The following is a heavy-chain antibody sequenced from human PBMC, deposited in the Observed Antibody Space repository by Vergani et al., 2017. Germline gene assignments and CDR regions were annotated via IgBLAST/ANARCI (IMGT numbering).Heavy chain of an antibody. D-gene: IGHD3-16*02. CDR2: ISAYNGNT. J-gene: IGHJ4*02. V-gene: IGHV1-18*01. Sequence: QVQLVQSGAEVKKPGASVKVPCKASGYTFTSYGISWVRQAPGQGLEWMGWISAYNGNTNYAQKLQGRVTMTTDTSTSTAYMELRSLRSDDTAVYYCARDRKYDYVWGSYRRRGFDYWGQGTLVTVSS. CDR3: ARDRKYDYVWGSYRRRGFDY. CDR1: GYTFTSYG.